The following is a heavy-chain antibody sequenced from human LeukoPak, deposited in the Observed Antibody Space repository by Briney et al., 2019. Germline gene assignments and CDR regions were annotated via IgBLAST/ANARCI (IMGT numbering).Heavy chain of an antibody. Sequence: PGGSLRLSCAASGSTFSSHSMNWVRQAPGKGLEWVSSISSSSSHINYADSVKGRFTISRDNSKNTLYLQMNSLRAEDTAVYYCARDLRTDYGDYYYYGMDVWGQGPTVTVSS. CDR2: ISSSSSHI. V-gene: IGHV3-21*01. D-gene: IGHD4-17*01. CDR1: GSTFSSHS. CDR3: ARDLRTDYGDYYYYGMDV. J-gene: IGHJ6*02.